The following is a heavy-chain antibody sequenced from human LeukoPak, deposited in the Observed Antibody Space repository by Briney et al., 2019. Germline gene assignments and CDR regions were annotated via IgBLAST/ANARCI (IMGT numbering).Heavy chain of an antibody. CDR1: GGTFSSYA. V-gene: IGHV1-69*05. D-gene: IGHD3-22*01. Sequence: ASVKVSCKASGGTFSSYAISWVRQAPGQGLEWMGRIIPIFGTANYAQKFQGRVTITTDESKSTAYMELSSLRSEDTAVYYCARDPLYDYDSSGPHAFDIWGQGTMVTVSS. J-gene: IGHJ3*02. CDR2: IIPIFGTA. CDR3: ARDPLYDYDSSGPHAFDI.